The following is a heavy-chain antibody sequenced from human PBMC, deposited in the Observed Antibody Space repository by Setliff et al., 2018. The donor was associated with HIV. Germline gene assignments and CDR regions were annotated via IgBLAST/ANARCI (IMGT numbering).Heavy chain of an antibody. V-gene: IGHV4-4*07. CDR3: ARARITMIGGRLEPYAFDR. CDR2: VHSTGTT. J-gene: IGHJ3*01. D-gene: IGHD3-10*01. Sequence: SETLSLTCTVSGGSFSTYYWSWIRQPAGEGPEYIGRVHSTGTTIYNPSLKSRVTMSVDASNNQLSLKLRSVTAADTAVYYCARARITMIGGRLEPYAFDRWGQGTKVTVSS. CDR1: GGSFSTYY.